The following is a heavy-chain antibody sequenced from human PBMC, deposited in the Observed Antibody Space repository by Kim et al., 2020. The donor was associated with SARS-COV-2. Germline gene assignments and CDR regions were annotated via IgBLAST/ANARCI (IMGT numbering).Heavy chain of an antibody. CDR2: INHSGST. Sequence: SETLSLTCAVYGGSFSGYYWSWIRQPPGKGLEWIGEINHSGSTNYNPSLKSRVTISVDTSKNQFSLKLSSVTAADTAVYYCARSIAAVRGYFDYWGQGTLVTVSS. J-gene: IGHJ4*02. V-gene: IGHV4-34*01. D-gene: IGHD6-13*01. CDR3: ARSIAAVRGYFDY. CDR1: GGSFSGYY.